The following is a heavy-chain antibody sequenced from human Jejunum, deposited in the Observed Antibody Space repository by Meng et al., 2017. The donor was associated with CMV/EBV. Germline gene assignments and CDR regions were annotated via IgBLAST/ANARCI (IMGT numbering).Heavy chain of an antibody. CDR2: ISAYDGDT. V-gene: IGHV1-18*01. D-gene: IGHD2-2*01. J-gene: IGHJ4*02. Sequence: FPHYGISWVRQAPGQGLEYMGWISAYDGDTNYAQKLQDRVTMTTDTSTSTAYMELRSLRSDDTAVYYCARDETNIVVEPAAIPFDYWGQGTLVTVSS. CDR3: ARDETNIVVEPAAIPFDY. CDR1: FPHYG.